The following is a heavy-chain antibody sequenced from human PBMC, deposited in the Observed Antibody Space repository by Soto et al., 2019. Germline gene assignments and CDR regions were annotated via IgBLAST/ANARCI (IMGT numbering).Heavy chain of an antibody. Sequence: SQTLSLTCAISGDSVSSNSAAWNWIRQSPSRGLEWLGRTYYRSKWYNDYAVSVKSRITINPDTSKNQFSLQLNSVTPEDTAVYYCARDLEYYDFWSGTDAFGIWGQGTMVTVSS. CDR1: GDSVSSNSAA. CDR3: ARDLEYYDFWSGTDAFGI. D-gene: IGHD3-3*01. J-gene: IGHJ3*02. CDR2: TYYRSKWYN. V-gene: IGHV6-1*01.